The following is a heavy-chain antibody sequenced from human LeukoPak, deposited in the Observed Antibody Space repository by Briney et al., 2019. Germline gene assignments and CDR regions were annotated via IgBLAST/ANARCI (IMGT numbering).Heavy chain of an antibody. CDR3: ARDTGWYFDL. V-gene: IGHV3-74*01. CDR2: ITGDGIST. Sequence: GGSLRLSCAASGFTFRSYAMHWVRQAPGMGLVWVSRITGDGISTSYADSVKGRFTISRDNAKNTLYLQMISLRAEDTAVYYCARDTGWYFDLWGRGTLVTVSS. D-gene: IGHD4-17*01. J-gene: IGHJ2*01. CDR1: GFTFRSYA.